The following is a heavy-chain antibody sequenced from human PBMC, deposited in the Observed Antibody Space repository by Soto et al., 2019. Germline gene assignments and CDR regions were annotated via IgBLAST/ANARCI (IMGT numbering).Heavy chain of an antibody. CDR1: GGSFSGYY. D-gene: IGHD3-9*01. CDR3: ARRYFVWLLSGRSRFDP. V-gene: IGHV4-34*01. J-gene: IGHJ5*02. CDR2: INHSGST. Sequence: QVQLQQWGAGLLKPSETLSLTCAVYGGSFSGYYWSWIRQPPGKGLEWIGEINHSGSTNYNPSLKSRVIIEVNTSKNQFSRKLSSVTAADTAVYYCARRYFVWLLSGRSRFDPWGQGTLFTVSS.